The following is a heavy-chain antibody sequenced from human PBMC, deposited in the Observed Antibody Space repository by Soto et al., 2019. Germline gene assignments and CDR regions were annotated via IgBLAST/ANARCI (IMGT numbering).Heavy chain of an antibody. V-gene: IGHV1-3*01. CDR3: ARDMGFGLSDY. D-gene: IGHD3-10*01. J-gene: IGHJ4*02. Sequence: VSVKGYCKASGYSLTGYASHWGRQAPGQRLEWMGWINAGNGNTKYSQKFQGRVTITRDTSASTAYMELSSLRSEDTAVYYCARDMGFGLSDYWGQGTLVTVSS. CDR2: INAGNGNT. CDR1: GYSLTGYA.